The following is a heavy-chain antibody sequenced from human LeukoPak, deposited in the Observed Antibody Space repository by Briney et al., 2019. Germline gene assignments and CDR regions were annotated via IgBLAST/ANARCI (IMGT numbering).Heavy chain of an antibody. D-gene: IGHD2-2*01. CDR1: GGSFCDYY. Sequence: SSETLSLTCAVYGGSFCDYYWSWLRQPPGKGLEWIGEINHSGNTYYNPSLKSRVTVSVDTSKNQFSLKLDSVTAADTAVYYCARTVGIVVIPGVQEDAYFDNWGQGTLVTVSS. CDR3: ARTVGIVVIPGVQEDAYFDN. J-gene: IGHJ4*02. CDR2: INHSGNT. V-gene: IGHV4-34*01.